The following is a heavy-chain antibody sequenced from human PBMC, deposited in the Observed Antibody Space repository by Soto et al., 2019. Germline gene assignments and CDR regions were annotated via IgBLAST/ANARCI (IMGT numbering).Heavy chain of an antibody. Sequence: GGSLRLSCAASGFTFSSYWMSWVRQAPGKGLEWVANIKQDGSEKYYVDSVKGRFTISRDNAKNSLYLQMNSLRAEDTAVYYCARETEGAPGDYEEEYYYYYYGMDVWGQGTTVTVSS. V-gene: IGHV3-7*01. J-gene: IGHJ6*02. D-gene: IGHD4-17*01. CDR2: IKQDGSEK. CDR1: GFTFSSYW. CDR3: ARETEGAPGDYEEEYYYYYYGMDV.